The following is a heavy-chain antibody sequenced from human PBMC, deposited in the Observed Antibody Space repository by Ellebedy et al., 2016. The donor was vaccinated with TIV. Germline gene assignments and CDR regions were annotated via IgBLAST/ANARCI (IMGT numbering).Heavy chain of an antibody. CDR2: ISYDGSNK. Sequence: GGSLRLSCAASGFTFSSYAMHWVRQAPGKGLEWVAVISYDGSNKYYADSVKGRFTISRDNSKNTLYLQMNSLRAEDTAVYYCARDRSYYRYFDYWGQGTLVTVSS. D-gene: IGHD1-26*01. V-gene: IGHV3-30-3*01. CDR1: GFTFSSYA. J-gene: IGHJ4*02. CDR3: ARDRSYYRYFDY.